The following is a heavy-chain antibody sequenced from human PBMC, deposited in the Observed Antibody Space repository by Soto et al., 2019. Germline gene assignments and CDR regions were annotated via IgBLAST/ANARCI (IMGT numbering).Heavy chain of an antibody. D-gene: IGHD3-9*01. J-gene: IGHJ5*02. Sequence: SETLSLTCTVSGGSISSGGYYWSWIRQHPGKGLEWIGYIYYSGSTYYNPSLKSRVTISVDTSKNQFSLKLTSVTAADTAVYNWARGPGDFSGPDIFDIWGQGTMVTVSSGKYAPASVKVSCKASDTAIYYCVRVNSPSLPPWFDPWGQGTQVTVSS. CDR2: IYYSGST. V-gene: IGHV4-31*03. CDR3: ARGPGDFSGPDIFDIWGQGTMVTVSSGKYAPASVKVSCKASDTAIYYCVRVNSPSLPPWFDP. CDR1: GGSISSGGYY.